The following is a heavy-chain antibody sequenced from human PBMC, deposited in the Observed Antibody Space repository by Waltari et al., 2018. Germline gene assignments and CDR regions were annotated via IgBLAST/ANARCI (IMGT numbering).Heavy chain of an antibody. D-gene: IGHD2-21*02. J-gene: IGHJ4*02. V-gene: IGHV4-61*09. CDR1: GGSISSGSYY. Sequence: QVQLQESGPGLVKPSQTLSLTCTVSGGSISSGSYYWSWIRQPAGKGLEWIGYIYTSGSTTYNPSLKSRVTISVDTSKNQFSLKLSSVTAADTAVYYCARADGGNSEGDYWGQGTLVTVSS. CDR2: IYTSGST. CDR3: ARADGGNSEGDY.